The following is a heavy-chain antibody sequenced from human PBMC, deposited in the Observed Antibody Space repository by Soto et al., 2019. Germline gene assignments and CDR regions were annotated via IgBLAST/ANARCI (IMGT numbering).Heavy chain of an antibody. CDR1: GGSISSGGYY. CDR2: IYYSGST. D-gene: IGHD2-21*02. J-gene: IGHJ3*02. CDR3: ARVVLTAIQGETFPI. Sequence: QVQLQESGPGLVKPSQTLSLTCTVSGGSISSGGYYWSWIRQHPGKGLEWIGYIYYSGSTYYNPSLKARITKTVDTSKYQFCLKQSSVTPAITAVYSYARVVLTAIQGETFPIRCRRTMVTDSS. V-gene: IGHV4-31*03.